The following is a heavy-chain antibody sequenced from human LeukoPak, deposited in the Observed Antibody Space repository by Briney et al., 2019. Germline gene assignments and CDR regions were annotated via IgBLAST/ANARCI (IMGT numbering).Heavy chain of an antibody. J-gene: IGHJ3*02. CDR3: ARMPVLLWFGELLRFRHRAFDI. D-gene: IGHD3-10*01. Sequence: GASVKVSCKASGYTFTSYDINWVRQATGQGLEWMGWMNPNSGNTGYAQKFQGRVTMTRNTSISTAYMELSSPRSEDTAVYYCARMPVLLWFGELLRFRHRAFDIWGQGTMVTVSS. CDR1: GYTFTSYD. V-gene: IGHV1-8*01. CDR2: MNPNSGNT.